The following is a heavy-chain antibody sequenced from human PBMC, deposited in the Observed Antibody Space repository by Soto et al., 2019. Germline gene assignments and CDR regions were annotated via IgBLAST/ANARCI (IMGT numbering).Heavy chain of an antibody. Sequence: EVQLLESGGGLVQPGGSLRLSCAASGFTFSNYDMSWVRQIPGKGLEWVSSFSGSGGRTYYADSVKGRFTISRDNSKNTLYLQMNSLRAEDTAVYYCARDFSSLGNFEYWGQGTLVTVSS. CDR2: FSGSGGRT. V-gene: IGHV3-23*01. CDR3: ARDFSSLGNFEY. D-gene: IGHD6-6*01. CDR1: GFTFSNYD. J-gene: IGHJ4*02.